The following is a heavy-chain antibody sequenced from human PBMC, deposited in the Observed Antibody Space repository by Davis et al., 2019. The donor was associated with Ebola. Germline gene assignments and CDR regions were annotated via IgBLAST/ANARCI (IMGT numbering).Heavy chain of an antibody. CDR2: ISGSGGST. Sequence: GESLKISCEASGFTFSSYAMSWVRQAPGKGLEWVSAISGSGGSTYYADSVKGRFTISRDNSKNTLYLQMNSLKAEDTAVYYCAKDSTIFGVVPYYFDYWGQGTLVTVSS. V-gene: IGHV3-23*01. D-gene: IGHD3-3*01. CDR3: AKDSTIFGVVPYYFDY. J-gene: IGHJ4*02. CDR1: GFTFSSYA.